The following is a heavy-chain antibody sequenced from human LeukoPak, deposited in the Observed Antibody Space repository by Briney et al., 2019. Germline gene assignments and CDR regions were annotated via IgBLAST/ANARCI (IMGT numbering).Heavy chain of an antibody. D-gene: IGHD2-21*02. CDR3: ATIVVVTAMSVGDWFDP. V-gene: IGHV4-39*01. CDR2: IYYSGST. CDR1: GGSISSSSYY. J-gene: IGHJ5*02. Sequence: SETLSLTCTVSGGSISSSSYYWSWIRQPPGTGLEWIGSIYYSGSTYYNPSLKSRVTISVDTSKNQFSLKLSSVTAADTAVYYCATIVVVTAMSVGDWFDPWGQGTLVTVSS.